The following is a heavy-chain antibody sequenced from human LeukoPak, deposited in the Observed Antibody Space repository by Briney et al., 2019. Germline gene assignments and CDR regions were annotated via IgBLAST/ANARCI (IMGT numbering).Heavy chain of an antibody. CDR1: GFTFSSYW. Sequence: GSLRLSCAASGFTFSSYWMHWVRQAPGKGLVWVSRINSDGSSTSYADSVKGRFTISRDNAKNTLYLQMNSLRAEDTAVYYCASIAVAGTRFLDYWGQGTLVTVSS. D-gene: IGHD6-19*01. J-gene: IGHJ4*02. CDR2: INSDGSST. V-gene: IGHV3-74*01. CDR3: ASIAVAGTRFLDY.